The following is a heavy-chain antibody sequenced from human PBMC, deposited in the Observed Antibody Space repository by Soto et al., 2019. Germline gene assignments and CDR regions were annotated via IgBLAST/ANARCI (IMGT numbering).Heavy chain of an antibody. J-gene: IGHJ4*02. D-gene: IGHD6-13*01. CDR3: ARGSAAAGGAFDY. CDR1: GFTFSSYG. Sequence: QVQLVESGGGVVQPGRSLRLSCAASGFTFSSYGMHWVRQAPGKGLEWVAVIWYDGSNKYYADSVKGRFTISRDNSKNTLYLQMNSLRAEDTAVYYCARGSAAAGGAFDYWGQGTLVTVSS. V-gene: IGHV3-33*01. CDR2: IWYDGSNK.